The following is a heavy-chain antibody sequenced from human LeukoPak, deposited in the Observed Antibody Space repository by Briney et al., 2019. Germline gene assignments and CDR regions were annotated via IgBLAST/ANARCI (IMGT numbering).Heavy chain of an antibody. CDR1: VGTFSSYA. CDR2: IIPIFGTA. CDR3: ARDQAGYYYGSGSYFSWIY. J-gene: IGHJ4*02. D-gene: IGHD3-10*01. V-gene: IGHV1-69*01. Sequence: SVKVSCKASVGTFSSYAISWVRQAPGQGLEWMGGIIPIFGTANYAQKFQGRVTITADESTSTAYMELSSLRSADTAVYSCARDQAGYYYGSGSYFSWIYWGQGTLVTVSS.